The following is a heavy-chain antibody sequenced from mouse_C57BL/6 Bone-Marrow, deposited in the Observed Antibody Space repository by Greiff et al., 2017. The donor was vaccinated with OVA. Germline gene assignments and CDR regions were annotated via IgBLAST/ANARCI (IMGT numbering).Heavy chain of an antibody. CDR1: GFTFSDYY. J-gene: IGHJ4*01. CDR2: INYDGSST. D-gene: IGHD1-1*01. CDR3: ARDRYYGSSWAMDY. Sequence: EVMLVESEGGLVQPGSSMKLSCTASGFTFSDYYMAWVRQVPEKGLEWVANINYDGSSTYYLDSLKSRFIISRDNAKNILYLQMSSLKSEDTATYYCARDRYYGSSWAMDYWGQGTSVTVSS. V-gene: IGHV5-16*01.